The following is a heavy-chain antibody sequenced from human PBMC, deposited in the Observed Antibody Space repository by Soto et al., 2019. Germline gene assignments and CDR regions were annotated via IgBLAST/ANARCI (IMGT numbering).Heavy chain of an antibody. CDR3: AKDHGGGGLSLEN. D-gene: IGHD3-16*01. CDR1: GFSFSDYY. CDR2: ISTSGSTI. J-gene: IGHJ4*02. V-gene: IGHV3-11*01. Sequence: VQLVESGGGLVKPGGSLRLSCAASGFSFSDYYRSWVRQAPGKGLEWIAYISTSGSTISHAAPVKGRFTISRDNAKSSLYLQMNSLSADDTAMYYCAKDHGGGGLSLENWGQGTLVIVST.